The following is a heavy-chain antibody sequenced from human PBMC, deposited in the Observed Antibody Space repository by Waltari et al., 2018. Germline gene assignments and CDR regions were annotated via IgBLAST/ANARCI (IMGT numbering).Heavy chain of an antibody. CDR2: INPNSESI. CDR3: ARDGSFDF. Sequence: QVQLVQSGAEVKKPGASVKVSCKAFGYTFSDYYMHWVRQAPGQGLEWMGWINPNSESIKYAQKFQGRVTLTRDTSINTVYMELSSLRSDDTALYYCARDGSFDFWGQGTLVTVSS. CDR1: GYTFSDYY. J-gene: IGHJ4*02. V-gene: IGHV1-2*02.